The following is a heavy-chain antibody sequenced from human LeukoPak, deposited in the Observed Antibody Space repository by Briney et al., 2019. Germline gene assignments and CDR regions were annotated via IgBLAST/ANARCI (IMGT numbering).Heavy chain of an antibody. CDR2: IKQDGSEK. CDR3: ARGMVRLDDAFDI. J-gene: IGHJ3*02. Sequence: PGGSLRLSCAASGFTFSSYWMSWVRQAPGKGLEWVANIKQDGSEKYYVDSVKGRFTISRDNAKNSLYLQMNSLRAEDTAVYYCARGMVRLDDAFDIWGQGTMVTVSS. V-gene: IGHV3-7*01. D-gene: IGHD3-10*01. CDR1: GFTFSSYW.